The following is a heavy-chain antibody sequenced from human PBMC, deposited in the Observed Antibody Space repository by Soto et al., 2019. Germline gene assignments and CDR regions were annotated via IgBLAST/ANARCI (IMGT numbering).Heavy chain of an antibody. V-gene: IGHV5-51*01. CDR3: ARRRIASPDEDKFDY. CDR2: IYPGDSDT. J-gene: IGHJ4*02. Sequence: PGESLKISCKGSGYSFTSYWIGWVRQMPGKGLEWMGIIYPGDSDTRYSPSFQGQVTISADKSISTAYLQRSSLKASDTAMYYCARRRIASPDEDKFDYWGQGTLVTVSS. CDR1: GYSFTSYW. D-gene: IGHD2-15*01.